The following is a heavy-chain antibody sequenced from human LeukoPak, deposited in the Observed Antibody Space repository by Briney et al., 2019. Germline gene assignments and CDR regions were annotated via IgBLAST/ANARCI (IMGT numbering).Heavy chain of an antibody. CDR2: IRYNGSNK. J-gene: IGHJ3*02. Sequence: GGSLRLSCAASGFIFSNYGMHWVRQTPGKGLEWVAFIRYNGSNKYYGDSVKGRFTISRDNSKNTLYLQMNSLRAEDTALYYCAKARRYSSYDAFDMWGQGTMVTVSS. V-gene: IGHV3-30*02. CDR1: GFIFSNYG. D-gene: IGHD6-13*01. CDR3: AKARRYSSYDAFDM.